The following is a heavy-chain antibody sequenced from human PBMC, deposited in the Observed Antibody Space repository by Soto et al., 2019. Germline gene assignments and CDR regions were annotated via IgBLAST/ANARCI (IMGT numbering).Heavy chain of an antibody. V-gene: IGHV4-59*08. J-gene: IGHJ4*02. CDR1: GGPISSYY. CDR2: IYYSGST. Sequence: PSETLSLTCTVSGGPISSYYWSWFRQPPGKGLEWIGYIYYSGSTNYNPSLKSRVTISVDTSKNQFSLKLSSVTAADTAVYYCARRYGGTIDYWGQGTLVTVSS. D-gene: IGHD4-17*01. CDR3: ARRYGGTIDY.